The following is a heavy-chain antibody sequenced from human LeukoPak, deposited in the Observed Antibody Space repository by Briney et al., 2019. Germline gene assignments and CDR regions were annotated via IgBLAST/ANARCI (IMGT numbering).Heavy chain of an antibody. CDR1: GCTFNRNW. CDR2: INSDGSST. J-gene: IGHJ4*02. V-gene: IGHV3-74*01. CDR3: TRESYNDGNFDY. D-gene: IGHD3-10*01. Sequence: GSLRLSCAASGCTFNRNWMHWVRQAPGKGLVWVSRINSDGSSTRYADSAKGRFTISRDNAKNTLYLQMNSLGAEDTAVYFCTRESYNDGNFDYWGQGTLVTVSS.